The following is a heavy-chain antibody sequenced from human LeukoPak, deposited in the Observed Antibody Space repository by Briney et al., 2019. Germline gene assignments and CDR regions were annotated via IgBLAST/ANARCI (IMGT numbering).Heavy chain of an antibody. J-gene: IGHJ4*02. V-gene: IGHV3-23*01. CDR2: SSGCGGST. D-gene: IGHD2-15*01. Sequence: PGGSLRLSCAASGFTFSSYAMSWVRQAPGKGLEWVSASSGCGGSTYYADSVKGRFTISRDNSKNTLYLQMNSLRAEDTAVYYCAKGGYCSGGSCYWPPERVDYWGQGTLVTVSS. CDR1: GFTFSSYA. CDR3: AKGGYCSGGSCYWPPERVDY.